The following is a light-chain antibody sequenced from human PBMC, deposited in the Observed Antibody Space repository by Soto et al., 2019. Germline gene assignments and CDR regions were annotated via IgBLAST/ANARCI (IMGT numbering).Light chain of an antibody. Sequence: DIQMTQSPSSVSASVGDRVTITCRASQGINNWLAWYQQKPGKAPELLIYAVSYLQSGVPSRFSGSGSGTDFPLTNSSLQPEDFATYFCKQSSAFPRTFGGGTKVDIK. CDR2: AVS. CDR3: KQSSAFPRT. J-gene: IGKJ4*01. V-gene: IGKV1-12*01. CDR1: QGINNW.